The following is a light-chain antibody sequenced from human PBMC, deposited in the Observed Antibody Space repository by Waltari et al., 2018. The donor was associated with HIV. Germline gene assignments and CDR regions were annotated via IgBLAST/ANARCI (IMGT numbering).Light chain of an antibody. J-gene: IGKJ3*01. V-gene: IGKV1-33*01. CDR3: QQYDNHPFT. Sequence: DIQMTQSSSSLSAAVGDSVTITCQASQDISNYLNWYQQKPGKAPKFLIYDASNLETGVPSKFSGSGSGTDFTFTISSLQPEDIATYYCQQYDNHPFTFGPGTKVDIK. CDR1: QDISNY. CDR2: DAS.